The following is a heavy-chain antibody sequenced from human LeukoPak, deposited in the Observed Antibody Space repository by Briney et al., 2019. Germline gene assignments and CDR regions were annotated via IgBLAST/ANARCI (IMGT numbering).Heavy chain of an antibody. CDR2: IGTAGDT. V-gene: IGHV3-13*01. J-gene: IGHJ4*02. D-gene: IGHD6-13*01. CDR1: GFTFSNYY. Sequence: AGSLRLSCAASGFTFSNYYMHWVRQAAGKGLEWVSAIGTAGDTYYSASVRGRFTISRENARNSLFLQMSGLSAGDTAVYYCTSSPAYSSSWEAIDNWGQGTLVTVSS. CDR3: TSSPAYSSSWEAIDN.